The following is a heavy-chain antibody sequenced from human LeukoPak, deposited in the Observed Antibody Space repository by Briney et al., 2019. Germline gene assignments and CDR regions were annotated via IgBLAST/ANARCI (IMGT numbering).Heavy chain of an antibody. Sequence: SETPSLTCAVYGGSFSGYYWSWIRQPPGKGLEWIGYIYYSGSTYYNPSLRSRVTISVDTSKNQFSLKLSSVTAADTAVYYCARTPTYGDYVRVNWFDPWGQGTLVTVSS. D-gene: IGHD4-17*01. V-gene: IGHV4-34*09. J-gene: IGHJ5*02. CDR3: ARTPTYGDYVRVNWFDP. CDR1: GGSFSGYY. CDR2: IYYSGST.